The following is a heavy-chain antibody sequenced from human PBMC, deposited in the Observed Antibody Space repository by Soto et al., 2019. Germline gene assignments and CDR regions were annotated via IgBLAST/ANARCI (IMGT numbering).Heavy chain of an antibody. CDR3: ARFLLGFGELDY. CDR2: LHHSGAT. D-gene: IGHD3-10*01. Sequence: QLQLQESGSGLVRPSQTLSLTCTVSGASIGSGSYSWNWLRQPPGKGLEWIGYLHHSGATYFNPCLRRRVSISVDRSNNQFSLKLISVTAADTAVYYCARFLLGFGELDYWGQGALVIVSS. CDR1: GASIGSGSYS. V-gene: IGHV4-30-2*01. J-gene: IGHJ4*02.